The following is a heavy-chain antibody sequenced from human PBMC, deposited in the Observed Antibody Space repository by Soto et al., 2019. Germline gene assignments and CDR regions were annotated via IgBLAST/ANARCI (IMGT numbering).Heavy chain of an antibody. Sequence: SETLSLTCTVSGGSISSSSYYWGWIRQPPGKGLEWIGSIYYSGSTYYNPSLKSRVTISVDTSKNQFSLKLSSVTAADTAVYYCARTHDYVNLNWFDPWGQGTLVTVSS. CDR1: GGSISSSSYY. V-gene: IGHV4-39*01. CDR2: IYYSGST. J-gene: IGHJ5*02. D-gene: IGHD4-17*01. CDR3: ARTHDYVNLNWFDP.